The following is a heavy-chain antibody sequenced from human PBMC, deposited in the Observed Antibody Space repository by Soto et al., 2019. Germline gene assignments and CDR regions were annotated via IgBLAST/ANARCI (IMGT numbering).Heavy chain of an antibody. J-gene: IGHJ5*02. CDR3: ARGTNNYGSDWFDP. D-gene: IGHD3-10*01. Sequence: QLQLQESGPRLVKPSETLSLTCTVSGDSVSSHNFYWSWIRQPPGKGLDWIGYISNSGSSNYNPSLESRVTISVDRSKNRFSLKLSSVTAADTAMYYCARGTNNYGSDWFDPWGRGTLVTVSS. CDR2: ISNSGSS. CDR1: GDSVSSHNFY. V-gene: IGHV4-61*01.